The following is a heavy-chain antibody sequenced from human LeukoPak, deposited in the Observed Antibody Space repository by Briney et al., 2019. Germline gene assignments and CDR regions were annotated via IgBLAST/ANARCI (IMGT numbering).Heavy chain of an antibody. D-gene: IGHD3-22*01. CDR1: GFTFSSYA. V-gene: IGHV3-23*01. J-gene: IGHJ4*02. CDR2: SSDSGGST. CDR3: AKLAPNYYDSSGYYGASDY. Sequence: GGSLRLSCAASGFTFSSYAMSWVRQAPGKGLEWVSVSSDSGGSTYYADSVKGRFTISRDNSKNTLYLQMNSLRAEDTAVYYCAKLAPNYYDSSGYYGASDYWGQGTLVTVSS.